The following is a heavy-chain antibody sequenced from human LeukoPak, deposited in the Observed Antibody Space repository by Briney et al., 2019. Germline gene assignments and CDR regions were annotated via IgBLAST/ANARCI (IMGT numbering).Heavy chain of an antibody. Sequence: GGSLRLSCAASAFTFSSYTMRWVRQAPGKGLEGVSAISNSGGSTYYADSVKGRFTISRDNSKNTVYLQMNSLRAEDTAVYYCAKDGYVSWAYQLSHFDYWGQGTLVTVSS. CDR1: AFTFSSYT. CDR2: ISNSGGST. D-gene: IGHD2-2*03. J-gene: IGHJ4*02. V-gene: IGHV3-23*01. CDR3: AKDGYVSWAYQLSHFDY.